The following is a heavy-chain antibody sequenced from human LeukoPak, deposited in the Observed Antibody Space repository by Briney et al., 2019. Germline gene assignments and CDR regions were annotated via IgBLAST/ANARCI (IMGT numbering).Heavy chain of an antibody. CDR3: ARDLGGSYLRAFDI. V-gene: IGHV1-69*13. CDR1: GGTFSIYA. Sequence: ASVKVSCKASGGTFSIYAISWVRQAPGQGLEWMGGIIPIFGTANYAQKFQGRVTITADESTSTAYMELSSLRSEDTAVYYCARDLGGSYLRAFDIWGQGTMVTVSS. CDR2: IIPIFGTA. D-gene: IGHD1-26*01. J-gene: IGHJ3*02.